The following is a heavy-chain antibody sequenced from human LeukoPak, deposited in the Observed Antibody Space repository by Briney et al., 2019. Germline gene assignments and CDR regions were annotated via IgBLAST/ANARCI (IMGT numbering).Heavy chain of an antibody. D-gene: IGHD6-19*01. J-gene: IGHJ3*02. V-gene: IGHV1-69-2*01. CDR2: VDPEDGET. Sequence: ASVKISCKASGYTFTDYYMHWVQQAPGKGLEWMGRVDPEDGETIYAEKFQGRVTITADTSTDTAYMELSSLRSEDTAVYYCARAVAEAFDIWGQGTMVTVSS. CDR3: ARAVAEAFDI. CDR1: GYTFTDYY.